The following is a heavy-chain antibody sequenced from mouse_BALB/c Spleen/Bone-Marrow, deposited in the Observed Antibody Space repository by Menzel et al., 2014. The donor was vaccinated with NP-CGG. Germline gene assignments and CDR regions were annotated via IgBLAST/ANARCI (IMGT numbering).Heavy chain of an antibody. CDR3: SRSTFAHVMDS. D-gene: IGHD4-1*02. V-gene: IGHV1-87*01. CDR1: GYTFTNYW. J-gene: IGHJ4*01. Sequence: QVQLQQSGAELARPGASVKLSCKASGYTFTNYWMQWVKQRPGQDLEWIGAIYPGDGDSRYTQKFKGKATLTADKSSSTAYMQLSSLTSEDSAIYYCSRSTFAHVMDSWGQGTSVTVSS. CDR2: IYPGDGDS.